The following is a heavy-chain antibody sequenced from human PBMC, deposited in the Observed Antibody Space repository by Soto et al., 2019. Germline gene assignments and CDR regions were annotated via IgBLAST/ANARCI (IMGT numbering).Heavy chain of an antibody. Sequence: GESLKISCKGSGYNFAGYWIACVRQMPGKGLEVMGIIYPRDSDTRYRPSFQGQVTISADKSISSAYLQWSSLRASDTAMYYCARGGVSTRTFDYWGQGTPVTVSS. V-gene: IGHV5-51*01. J-gene: IGHJ4*02. D-gene: IGHD3-3*01. CDR3: ARGGVSTRTFDY. CDR2: IYPRDSDT. CDR1: GYNFAGYW.